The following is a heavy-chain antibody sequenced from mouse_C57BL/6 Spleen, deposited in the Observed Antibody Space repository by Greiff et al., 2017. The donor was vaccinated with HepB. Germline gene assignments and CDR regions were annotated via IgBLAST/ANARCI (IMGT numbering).Heavy chain of an antibody. CDR2: IWRGGST. CDR3: AKTGDSSGPPGFAY. J-gene: IGHJ3*01. V-gene: IGHV2-5*01. Sequence: VKLQESGPGLVQPSQSLSITCTVSGFSLTSYGVHWVRQSPGKGLEWLGVIWRGGSTDYNAAFMSRLSITKDNSKSQVFFKMNSLQADDTAIYYCAKTGDSSGPPGFAYWGQGTLVTVSA. D-gene: IGHD3-2*02. CDR1: GFSLTSYG.